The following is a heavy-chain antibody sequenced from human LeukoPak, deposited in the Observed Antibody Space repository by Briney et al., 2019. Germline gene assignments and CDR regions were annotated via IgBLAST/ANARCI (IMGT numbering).Heavy chain of an antibody. D-gene: IGHD3-3*01. J-gene: IGHJ4*02. V-gene: IGHV1-69*04. CDR2: IIPILGIA. CDR1: GGTFSSYA. Sequence: SVKVSCKASGGTFSSYAISWVRQAPGQGLEWMGRIIPILGIANYAQKFQGRVTMTRDTSTSTVYMELSSLRSEDTAVYYCARGSDYDFWSGYWEIDYWGQGTLVTVSS. CDR3: ARGSDYDFWSGYWEIDY.